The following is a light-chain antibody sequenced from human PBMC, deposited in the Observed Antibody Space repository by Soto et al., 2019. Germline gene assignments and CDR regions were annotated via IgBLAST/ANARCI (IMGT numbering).Light chain of an antibody. J-gene: IGKJ4*01. Sequence: EIVLTQAPATLSLAPGDAATLSCRASQSVGRFVAWYQQKPGQAPRLLIYSASERATGIQGRFTGGGYGTDFTHTTSSQEPEDFATYYWQQRTDRNPLTFGGGTRVEI. CDR3: QQRTDRNPLT. CDR2: SAS. V-gene: IGKV3-11*01. CDR1: QSVGRF.